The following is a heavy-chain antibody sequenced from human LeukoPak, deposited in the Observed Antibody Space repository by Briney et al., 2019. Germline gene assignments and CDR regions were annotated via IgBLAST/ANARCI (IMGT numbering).Heavy chain of an antibody. CDR3: ARDPDYYDPGY. CDR1: GGSISSSSYY. V-gene: IGHV4-39*07. J-gene: IGHJ4*02. D-gene: IGHD3-22*01. Sequence: PSEALSLTCTVSGGSISSSSYYWGWIRQPQGKGLEWIGSFYYSGNTNYNPSLKSRVTISVDTSKNQFSLKLTSVTAADTAVYFCARDPDYYDPGYWGQGTLVTVSS. CDR2: FYYSGNT.